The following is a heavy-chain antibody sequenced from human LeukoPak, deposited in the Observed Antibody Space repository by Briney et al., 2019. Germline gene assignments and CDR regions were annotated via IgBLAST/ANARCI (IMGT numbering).Heavy chain of an antibody. V-gene: IGHV3-64*05. CDR1: GFIFSSYA. J-gene: IGHJ4*02. D-gene: IGHD2-2*01. CDR3: VKGYCSSTSCHAFDY. Sequence: ARSLRLSCAASGFIFSSYAMHWVGQVPGKGLEYVSGISSNGGSEYYADSVKGRFTISRDNSKNTLYFQMSSLRGEDTAVYYCVKGYCSSTSCHAFDYWGQGTLVTVSS. CDR2: ISSNGGSE.